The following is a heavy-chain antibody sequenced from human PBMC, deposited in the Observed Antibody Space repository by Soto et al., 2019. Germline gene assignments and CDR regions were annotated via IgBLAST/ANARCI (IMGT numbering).Heavy chain of an antibody. CDR1: GYIFTTYW. Sequence: PGESLKISCQGSGYIFTTYWIGWVRQVRGKGREWMGLIYPGDSDTRYSPSFQGQVTISADKSISTAYLQWSSLKASDTAMYYCARRAFSSGYYSFDYWGQGTLVTVSS. CDR2: IYPGDSDT. J-gene: IGHJ4*02. D-gene: IGHD3-22*01. V-gene: IGHV5-51*01. CDR3: ARRAFSSGYYSFDY.